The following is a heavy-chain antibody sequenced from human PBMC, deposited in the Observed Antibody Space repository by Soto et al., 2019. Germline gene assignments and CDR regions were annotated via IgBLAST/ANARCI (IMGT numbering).Heavy chain of an antibody. Sequence: QVQLVQSGAEVKKPGASVKVSCKASGYTFTSYGISWVRQAPGQGLEWMGWISAYNGNTNYAQKPQRRVTITTDTYKSTAYMELRILRTADTAVYYCASALLLVGATIGDYWGQGPLVTVSS. J-gene: IGHJ4*02. CDR1: GYTFTSYG. CDR2: ISAYNGNT. CDR3: ASALLLVGATIGDY. V-gene: IGHV1-18*01. D-gene: IGHD1-26*01.